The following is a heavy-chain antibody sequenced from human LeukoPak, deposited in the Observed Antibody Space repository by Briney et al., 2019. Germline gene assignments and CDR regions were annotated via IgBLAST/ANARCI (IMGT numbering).Heavy chain of an antibody. CDR3: ARDYYDSSGGDYFDY. CDR2: ISAYNGNT. Sequence: ASVKVSCKASGYTFTSYGISWVRQAPGQGLEWMGWISAYNGNTNYAQKLRGRVTMTTDTSTSTAYMELRSLRSDDTAVYYCARDYYDSSGGDYFDYWGQGTLVTVSS. J-gene: IGHJ4*02. CDR1: GYTFTSYG. D-gene: IGHD3-22*01. V-gene: IGHV1-18*01.